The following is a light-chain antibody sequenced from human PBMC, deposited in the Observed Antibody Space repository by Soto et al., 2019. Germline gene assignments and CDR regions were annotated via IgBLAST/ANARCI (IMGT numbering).Light chain of an antibody. Sequence: QSALTQPASVSGSPGQSITISCTGTSSDVGGYNDVSWYQQHPGKDPKLMIYDVSNRPSGVSNRFSGSKSGNTASLTISGLQAEDEADCYSSSYTSSSTWVFGGGTKLTVL. V-gene: IGLV2-14*01. CDR1: SSDVGGYND. J-gene: IGLJ3*02. CDR2: DVS. CDR3: SSYTSSSTWV.